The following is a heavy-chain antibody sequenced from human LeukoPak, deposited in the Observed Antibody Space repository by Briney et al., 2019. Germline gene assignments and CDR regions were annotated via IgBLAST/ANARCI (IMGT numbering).Heavy chain of an antibody. Sequence: ASVKVSCKASGYTFTGYYMHWVRQAPGQGLEWMGWINPNSGGTNCAQKFQGRVTMTRDTSISTAYMELSRLRPDDTAVYHCARLDYGGHPLRYWGQGTLVTVSS. CDR1: GYTFTGYY. V-gene: IGHV1-2*02. CDR3: ARLDYGGHPLRY. D-gene: IGHD4-23*01. CDR2: INPNSGGT. J-gene: IGHJ4*02.